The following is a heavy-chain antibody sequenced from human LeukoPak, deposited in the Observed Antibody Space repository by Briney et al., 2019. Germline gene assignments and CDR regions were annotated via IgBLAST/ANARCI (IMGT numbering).Heavy chain of an antibody. Sequence: PSETLSLTCAVSGYSISNGYYWVWIRQPPGRGLEWIGSLYHSDSAYYNTSLRRRDYMSVDTSKNKLSLTLSFVTAADTAVYYCARQHDSYYYYYIEVWGSGTTVTVSS. CDR3: ARQHDSYYYYYIEV. CDR2: LYHSDSA. CDR1: GYSISNGYY. V-gene: IGHV4-38-2*01. J-gene: IGHJ6*03.